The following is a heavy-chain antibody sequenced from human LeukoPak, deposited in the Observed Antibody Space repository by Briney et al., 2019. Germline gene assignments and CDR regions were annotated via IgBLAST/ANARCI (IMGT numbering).Heavy chain of an antibody. J-gene: IGHJ4*02. Sequence: GGSLRLSCVASGFTFSHYSINWVRQAPGKGLEWVANIKQDGSEKFCVDSVKGRFTISRNNAKNSLYLQMNSLRAEDTAVYYCARLQYSFLYGSGSYGVDYWGQGTLVTVSS. CDR3: ARLQYSFLYGSGSYGVDY. CDR1: GFTFSHYS. V-gene: IGHV3-7*01. CDR2: IKQDGSEK. D-gene: IGHD3-10*01.